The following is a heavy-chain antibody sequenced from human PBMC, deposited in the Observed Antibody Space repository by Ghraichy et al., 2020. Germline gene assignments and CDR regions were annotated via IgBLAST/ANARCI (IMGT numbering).Heavy chain of an antibody. J-gene: IGHJ4*02. Sequence: GALRLSCAASGFTFRSNGMHWVRQTPGKGLEWVAVISYDVKTRYYADSVKGRFTISRDNSKNTLYLQMDSLRPDDTAVYYCAKDQSSGLLDYWGQGTLVTVSS. V-gene: IGHV3-30*18. CDR3: AKDQSSGLLDY. D-gene: IGHD3-10*01. CDR2: ISYDVKTR. CDR1: GFTFRSNG.